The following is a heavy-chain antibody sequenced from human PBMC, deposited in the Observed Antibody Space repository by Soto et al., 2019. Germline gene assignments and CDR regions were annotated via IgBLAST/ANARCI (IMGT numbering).Heavy chain of an antibody. V-gene: IGHV3-74*01. J-gene: IGHJ4*02. D-gene: IGHD6-13*01. CDR1: GFTFSSYW. Sequence: PGGSLRLSCAASGFTFSSYWMNWVRQGPEKGLVWVSRINSDGSDTSYADTVKGRFTISRDNAKNTLYLQMNSLRAEDTAVYYCARLDSSSWAFDYWGQGTLVTVSS. CDR2: INSDGSDT. CDR3: ARLDSSSWAFDY.